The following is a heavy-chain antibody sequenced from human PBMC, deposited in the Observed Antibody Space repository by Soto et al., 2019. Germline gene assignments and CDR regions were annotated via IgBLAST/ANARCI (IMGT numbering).Heavy chain of an antibody. D-gene: IGHD6-13*01. CDR2: ISSSGSTI. CDR1: GFTFSDYY. J-gene: IGHJ4*02. Sequence: GGSLRLSCAASGFTFSDYYMSWIRQAPGKGLEWVSYISSSGSTIYYADSVKGRFTISRDNAKNSLYLQMNSLRAEDTAVYYCASPVMIAAAFVGSDYWGQGTLVTVSS. V-gene: IGHV3-11*01. CDR3: ASPVMIAAAFVGSDY.